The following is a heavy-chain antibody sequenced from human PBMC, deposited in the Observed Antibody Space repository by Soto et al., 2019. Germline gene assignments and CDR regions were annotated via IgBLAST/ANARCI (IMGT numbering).Heavy chain of an antibody. D-gene: IGHD3-10*01. J-gene: IGHJ5*02. CDR1: GFTFSSYA. CDR2: ISGSGGST. Sequence: GXSLRLSCAASGFTFSSYALSWFRQAPGKGLEWVSAISGSGGSTYYADSVKGRFTISRDNSKNSLYLQMNSLRAEDTAVYYCAREGYYLNWFDPWGQGTLVTVS. V-gene: IGHV3-23*01. CDR3: AREGYYLNWFDP.